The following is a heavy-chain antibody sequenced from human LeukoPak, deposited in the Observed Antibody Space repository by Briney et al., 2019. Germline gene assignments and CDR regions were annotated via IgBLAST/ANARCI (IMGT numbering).Heavy chain of an antibody. J-gene: IGHJ2*01. CDR1: GVSISSYY. D-gene: IGHD3-22*01. V-gene: IGHV4-59*08. CDR2: IYCSGST. Sequence: SETLSLTCTVSGVSISSYYWSWIRQPPGKGLEWIGYIYCSGSTDYNPSLKSRVTISVDTSKNQFSLKLSSVTAADTAVYYCARLPVGYPERGGYSIRHWYFDLWGRGTLVTVSS. CDR3: ARLPVGYPERGGYSIRHWYFDL.